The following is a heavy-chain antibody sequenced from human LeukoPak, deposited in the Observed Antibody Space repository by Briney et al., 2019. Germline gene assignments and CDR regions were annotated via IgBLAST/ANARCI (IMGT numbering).Heavy chain of an antibody. D-gene: IGHD3-22*01. CDR2: IYPGDSDT. V-gene: IGHV5-51*01. J-gene: IGHJ6*02. CDR3: ASRSSDLGGYYYYGMDV. Sequence: GESLKISCKGSGYSFTSYWIGWVRQMPGKGLEWMGIIYPGDSDTRYGPSFQGQVTISADKSISTAYLQWSSLKASDTAMYYCASRSSDLGGYYYYGMDVRGQGTTVTVSS. CDR1: GYSFTSYW.